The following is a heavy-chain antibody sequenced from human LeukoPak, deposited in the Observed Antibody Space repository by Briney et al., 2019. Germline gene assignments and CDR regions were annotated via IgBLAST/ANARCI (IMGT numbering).Heavy chain of an antibody. J-gene: IGHJ4*02. CDR2: ISSSGSTI. CDR3: ARDTRWLQSEGDFDY. V-gene: IGHV3-48*03. Sequence: PGGSLRLSCAASGFTFSSYEMNWVRQAPGKGLEWVSYISSSGSTIYYADSVKGRFTISRDNAKNSLYLQMNSLRAEDTAVYYCARDTRWLQSEGDFDYWGQGTLVTVSS. D-gene: IGHD5-24*01. CDR1: GFTFSSYE.